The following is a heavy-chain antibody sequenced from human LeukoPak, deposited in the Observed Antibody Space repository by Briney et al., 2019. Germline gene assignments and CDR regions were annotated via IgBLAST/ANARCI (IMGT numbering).Heavy chain of an antibody. CDR1: GFTFSSYA. CDR2: ISGSGGST. D-gene: IGHD4-17*01. CDR3: ARGLPFAYGHHDAFDV. V-gene: IGHV3-23*01. J-gene: IGHJ3*01. Sequence: GGSLRLSCAASGFTFSSYAMSWVRQAPGKGLEWVSAISGSGGSTYYADSVKGRFTISRDISRNTVYLQMNRLGAEDTAVYYCARGLPFAYGHHDAFDVWGQGTMVTVSS.